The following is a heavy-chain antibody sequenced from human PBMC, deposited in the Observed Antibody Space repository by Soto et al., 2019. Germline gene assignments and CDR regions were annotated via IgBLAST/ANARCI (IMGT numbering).Heavy chain of an antibody. CDR3: ARQGAARPGYYYGMDV. Sequence: ASVKVSCKASGGTFSSYAISWVRQAPGQGLEWMGGIIPIFGTANYAQKFRGRVTITADESTSTAYMELSSLRSEDTAAYYCARQGAARPGYYYGMDVWGQGTTVTVSS. V-gene: IGHV1-69*13. J-gene: IGHJ6*02. CDR2: IIPIFGTA. CDR1: GGTFSSYA. D-gene: IGHD6-6*01.